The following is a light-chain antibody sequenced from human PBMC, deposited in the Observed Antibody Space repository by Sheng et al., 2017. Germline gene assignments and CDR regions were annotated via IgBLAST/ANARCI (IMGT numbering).Light chain of an antibody. J-gene: IGKJ4*01. V-gene: IGKV1-8*01. CDR2: AAS. CDR3: QLSSSPFT. CDR1: QGISSY. Sequence: AIRMTQSPSSFSASTGDRVTITCRASQGISSYLAWYQQKPGKAPKLLIYAASSLQSGVPSRFSGSGSGTDFTLTISSLQPEDFATYYCQLSSSPFTFGGGTKVEIK.